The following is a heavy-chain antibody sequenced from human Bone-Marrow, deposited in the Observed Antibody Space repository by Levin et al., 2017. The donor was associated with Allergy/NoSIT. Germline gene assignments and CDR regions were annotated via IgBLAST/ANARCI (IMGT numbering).Heavy chain of an antibody. V-gene: IGHV4-59*01. CDR1: GGSISGYY. D-gene: IGHD3-3*01. CDR3: VREAYHDYWNGYFRGQPDYFYIDV. Sequence: KASETLSLTCTVSGGSISGYYWTWIRQSPGKGLEWIGYASDSDSTSYNPSLKSRVTISLDTSNKQFSLKLRSVSAADTAIYYCVREAYHDYWNGYFRGQPDYFYIDVWGKGTAVTVSS. J-gene: IGHJ6*03. CDR2: ASDSDST.